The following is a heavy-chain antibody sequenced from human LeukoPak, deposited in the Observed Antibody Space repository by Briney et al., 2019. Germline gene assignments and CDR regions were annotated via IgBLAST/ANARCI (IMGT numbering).Heavy chain of an antibody. Sequence: GGSLRLSCAASGFTSSNAWMSWVRQAPGKGLEWVGRIKSKTDGGTTDYAAPVKGRFTISRDDSKNTLYLQMNSLKTEDTAVYYCTTVSSWYGGDYYYGMDVWGKGTTVTVSS. D-gene: IGHD6-13*01. CDR3: TTVSSWYGGDYYYGMDV. CDR1: GFTSSNAW. J-gene: IGHJ6*04. CDR2: IKSKTDGGTT. V-gene: IGHV3-15*01.